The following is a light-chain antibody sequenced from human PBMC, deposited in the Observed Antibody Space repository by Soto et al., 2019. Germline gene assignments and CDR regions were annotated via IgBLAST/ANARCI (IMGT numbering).Light chain of an antibody. CDR3: QQRSNWLT. V-gene: IGKV3-11*01. J-gene: IGKJ4*01. CDR2: DAS. CDR1: QSVSSY. Sequence: EIVLTQSPATLSLSPGERATLSCRASQSVSSYLAWYQQKPGQAPRLLIYDASNRVPGIPARFSGSGSGTDFTLTISSLEAEDFAVYYCQQRSNWLTFGGGTKVEIK.